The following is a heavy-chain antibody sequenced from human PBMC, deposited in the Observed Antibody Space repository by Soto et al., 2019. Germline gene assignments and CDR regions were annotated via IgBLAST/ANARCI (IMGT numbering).Heavy chain of an antibody. CDR1: GFTFSDYY. CDR2: INNGGDIV. CDR3: AGDVSKTTIGVVDS. V-gene: IGHV3-11*01. Sequence: QVQLVESGGGLVKPGPSLSLSCATSGFTFSDYYMAWIRQAPGKGLEWVGYINNGGDIVHYSDSVKGHFRISRDNTKNSLFLQMTSLRAEDTAIYYCAGDVSKTTIGVVDSWGQGALVTVSS. D-gene: IGHD3-3*01. J-gene: IGHJ4*02.